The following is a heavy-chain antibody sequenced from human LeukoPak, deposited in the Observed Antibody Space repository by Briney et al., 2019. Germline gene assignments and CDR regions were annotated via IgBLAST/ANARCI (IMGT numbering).Heavy chain of an antibody. J-gene: IGHJ6*03. V-gene: IGHV4-34*01. Sequence: PSETLSLTCAVYGGSFSGYYWSWIRQPPGKGLEWIGEINHSGSTNYNPSLKSRVTISVDTSKNQFSLKLSSVTAADTAVYYCARGVSSGWYHYYYYYMDVWGKGTTVTISS. D-gene: IGHD6-19*01. CDR3: ARGVSSGWYHYYYYYMDV. CDR2: INHSGST. CDR1: GGSFSGYY.